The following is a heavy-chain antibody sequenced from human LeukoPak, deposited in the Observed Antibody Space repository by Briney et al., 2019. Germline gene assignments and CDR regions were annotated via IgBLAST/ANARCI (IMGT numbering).Heavy chain of an antibody. J-gene: IGHJ4*02. CDR3: AKDSRIAVAGTFDY. CDR2: ISGSGGST. V-gene: IGHV3-23*01. CDR1: GFTFSSYA. D-gene: IGHD6-19*01. Sequence: PGGSLRLSCAASGFTFSSYAMSWVRQAPGKGLEWVSAISGSGGSTYYADSVKGRFTISGDNSKNTLYLQMNSLRAEDTAVYYCAKDSRIAVAGTFDYWGQGTLVTVSS.